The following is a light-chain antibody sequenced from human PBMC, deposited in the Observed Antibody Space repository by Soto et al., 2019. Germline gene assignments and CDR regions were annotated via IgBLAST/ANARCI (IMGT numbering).Light chain of an antibody. CDR2: GAS. CDR1: QSVSSSY. CDR3: QQYGTSPYT. V-gene: IGKV3-20*01. J-gene: IGKJ2*01. Sequence: EIVLTQSPGTLSLSPGERATLSCRASQSVSSSYLAWYQQKPGQPPRLLMYGASSRATGIPDRFSGSGSGTDFTLTISRLEPEDFAVYFCQQYGTSPYTFGQGTKLEI.